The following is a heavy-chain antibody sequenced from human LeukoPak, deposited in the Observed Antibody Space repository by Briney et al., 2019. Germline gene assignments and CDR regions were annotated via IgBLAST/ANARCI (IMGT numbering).Heavy chain of an antibody. Sequence: SQTLSLTCTVSGGSISSGSYYWSWIRQPPGKGLEWIGYIYYSGNANYNPSLKSRVTISLDTSKSQFSLKVNSVTAADTAVYYCARDVGGGGEADYWGQGTLVTVSS. CDR2: IYYSGNA. D-gene: IGHD1-26*01. CDR1: GGSISSGSYY. CDR3: ARDVGGGGEADY. V-gene: IGHV4-61*01. J-gene: IGHJ4*02.